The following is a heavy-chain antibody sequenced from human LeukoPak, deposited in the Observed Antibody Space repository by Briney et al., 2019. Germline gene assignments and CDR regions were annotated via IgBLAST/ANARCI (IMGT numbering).Heavy chain of an antibody. D-gene: IGHD3-22*01. Sequence: PSETLSLTCTVSGGSIRSGSYYWNWIRQPAGKGLEWIGRMYTSGTTNYNPSLTSRVTISVDTSKNQFSLKLSSVTAADTAVYYCARPASGYYLFDYWGQGTLVTVSS. V-gene: IGHV4-61*02. CDR2: MYTSGTT. J-gene: IGHJ4*02. CDR1: GGSIRSGSYY. CDR3: ARPASGYYLFDY.